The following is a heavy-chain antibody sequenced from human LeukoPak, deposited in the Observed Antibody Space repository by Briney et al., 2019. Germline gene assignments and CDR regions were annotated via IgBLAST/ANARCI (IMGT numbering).Heavy chain of an antibody. V-gene: IGHV3-9*01. D-gene: IGHD6-25*01. Sequence: GGSLRLSCAASGFTFDDYAMHWVRQAPGKGLEWVSGISWNSGSIGYADSVKGRFTISRDNAKNSLYPQMNSLRAEDTALYYCAKDRAAAVVYGMDVWGQGTTVTVSS. CDR3: AKDRAAAVVYGMDV. CDR2: ISWNSGSI. CDR1: GFTFDDYA. J-gene: IGHJ6*02.